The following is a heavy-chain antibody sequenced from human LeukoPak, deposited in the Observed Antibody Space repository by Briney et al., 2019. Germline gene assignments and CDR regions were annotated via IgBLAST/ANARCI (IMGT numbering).Heavy chain of an antibody. D-gene: IGHD1-20*01. CDR1: GYTFTSYY. J-gene: IGHJ4*02. CDR2: INPSGGST. V-gene: IGHV1-46*01. Sequence: VSVKVSCKASGYTFTSYYMHWVRQAPGQGLEWMGIINPSGGSTSYAQKFQGRVAMTRDMSTSTVYMELSSLRSEDTAVYYCARESRITGMFFDYWGQGTLVTVSS. CDR3: ARESRITGMFFDY.